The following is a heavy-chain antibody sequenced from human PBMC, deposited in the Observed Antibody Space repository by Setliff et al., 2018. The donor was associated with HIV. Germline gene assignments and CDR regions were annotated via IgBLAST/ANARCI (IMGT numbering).Heavy chain of an antibody. Sequence: PGGSLRLSCAASGFTFSGYSMHWVRQAPGKGLEWVSCISSSSSYIYYADSVKGRFTISRDNAKNSLYLQMNSLRAEDTAVYYCARGRHYDSSGYYRGYFQNWGQGTLVTVSS. V-gene: IGHV3-21*01. CDR2: ISSSSSYI. CDR3: ARGRHYDSSGYYRGYFQN. D-gene: IGHD3-22*01. CDR1: GFTFSGYS. J-gene: IGHJ1*01.